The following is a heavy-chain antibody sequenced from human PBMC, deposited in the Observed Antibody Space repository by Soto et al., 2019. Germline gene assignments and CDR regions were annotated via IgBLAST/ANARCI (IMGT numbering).Heavy chain of an antibody. Sequence: SETLSLTCAVYGGSFSGYYWSWIRQPPGKGLEWIGEINHSGSTNYNPSLKSRVTISVDTSKNQFSLKLSSVTAADTAVYYCARAEQLVSYYYYGMDVWGQGTRVTVSS. CDR3: ARAEQLVSYYYYGMDV. J-gene: IGHJ6*02. CDR1: GGSFSGYY. V-gene: IGHV4-34*01. D-gene: IGHD6-6*01. CDR2: INHSGST.